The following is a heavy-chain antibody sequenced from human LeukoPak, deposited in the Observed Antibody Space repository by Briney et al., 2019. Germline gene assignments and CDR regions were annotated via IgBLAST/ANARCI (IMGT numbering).Heavy chain of an antibody. CDR1: GFTVCINY. Sequence: GGSLRHSCAASGFTVCINYMSWVRPAPGEGVEWVSVIYIGGSTYYADSVKGRFTISRDNSKNTLYLQMNGLSAEDTALYYCARDPPYYCDSSGSAFDIWGQGTMVTVSS. V-gene: IGHV3-66*01. CDR2: IYIGGST. D-gene: IGHD3-22*01. CDR3: ARDPPYYCDSSGSAFDI. J-gene: IGHJ3*02.